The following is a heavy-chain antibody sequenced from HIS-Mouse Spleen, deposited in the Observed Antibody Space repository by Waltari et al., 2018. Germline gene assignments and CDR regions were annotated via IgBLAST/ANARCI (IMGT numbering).Heavy chain of an antibody. V-gene: IGHV2-70*15. Sequence: QVTLRESGPALVKPTQTLPLTCTFSGFSLSTSGMCLRWIRQPPWKALEWLARIDWDDDKYYSTSLKTRLTISKDTSKNQVVLTMTNMDPVDTATYYCARIAEGYSSGWYAFDYWGQGTLVTVSS. D-gene: IGHD6-19*01. CDR2: IDWDDDK. CDR1: GFSLSTSGMC. J-gene: IGHJ4*02. CDR3: ARIAEGYSSGWYAFDY.